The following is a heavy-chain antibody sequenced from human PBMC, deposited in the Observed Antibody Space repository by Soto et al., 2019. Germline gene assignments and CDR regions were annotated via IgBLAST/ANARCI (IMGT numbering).Heavy chain of an antibody. J-gene: IGHJ4*02. CDR3: ARSYYYGSGSYYYY. CDR2: IYYSGST. Sequence: TLSLTCTVSGGSISSYYWSWIRQPPGKGLEWIGYIYYSGSTNYNPSLKSRVTISVDTSKNQFSLKLSSVTAADTAVYYCARSYYYGSGSYYYYWGQGTLVTVSS. D-gene: IGHD3-10*01. V-gene: IGHV4-59*01. CDR1: GGSISSYY.